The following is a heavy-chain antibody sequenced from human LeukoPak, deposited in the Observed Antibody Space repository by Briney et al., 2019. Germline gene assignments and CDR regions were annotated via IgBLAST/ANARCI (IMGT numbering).Heavy chain of an antibody. CDR1: GGSISSYY. CDR3: ARDRRRYYYDSSGSLDAFDI. D-gene: IGHD3-22*01. Sequence: SETLSLTCTVSGGSISSYYWSWIRQPPGKGLEWIGYIYYSGSTNYNPSLKSRVTISVDTSKNQFSLKLSSVTAADTAVYYCARDRRRYYYDSSGSLDAFDIWGQGTMVTVPS. J-gene: IGHJ3*02. V-gene: IGHV4-59*01. CDR2: IYYSGST.